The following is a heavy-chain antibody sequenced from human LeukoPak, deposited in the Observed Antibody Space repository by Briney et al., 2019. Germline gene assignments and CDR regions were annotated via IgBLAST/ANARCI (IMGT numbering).Heavy chain of an antibody. CDR1: GFTFSSYS. J-gene: IGHJ4*02. CDR3: ARASYSSSAPDY. CDR2: ISSSSSYI. V-gene: IGHV3-21*05. Sequence: WGSLSLSCAASGFTFSSYSMSWVRQAPGKGLEWVSYISSSSSYIYYADSVKGRFTISRDNAKSSLYLQMNSLRAEDTAVYYCARASYSSSAPDYWGQGTLVTVSS. D-gene: IGHD6-6*01.